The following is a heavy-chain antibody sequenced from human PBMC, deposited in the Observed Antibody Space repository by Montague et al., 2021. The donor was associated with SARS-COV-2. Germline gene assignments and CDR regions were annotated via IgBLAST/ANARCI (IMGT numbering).Heavy chain of an antibody. D-gene: IGHD1-26*01. Sequence: SETLSLTCTVSGGSISSYYWSWIRQPPGKGLDWIGYIYYGGSTXXXPSXKSRVTISVDTSKNQFSLKLSSVTAADTAMYYCARLRGRGYYFDYWGQGTLVTVSS. CDR3: ARLRGRGYYFDY. V-gene: IGHV4-59*08. CDR2: IYYGGST. J-gene: IGHJ4*02. CDR1: GGSISSYY.